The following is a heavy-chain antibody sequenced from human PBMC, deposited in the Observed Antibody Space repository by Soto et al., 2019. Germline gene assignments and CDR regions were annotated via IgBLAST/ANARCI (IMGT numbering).Heavy chain of an antibody. CDR1: GYIFVNYG. D-gene: IGHD3-16*01. Sequence: QVQLVQSGDEVRKPGSSVKVSCKASGYIFVNYGIAWVRQAPGQGLEWMGWISPYSGNTHYARKVQGRLTMTTDTSTSTASMDLGSLTSDDTAVYYCAMVDNYVTPTPQDVWGQGTTVTVS. CDR2: ISPYSGNT. CDR3: AMVDNYVTPTPQDV. V-gene: IGHV1-18*01. J-gene: IGHJ6*02.